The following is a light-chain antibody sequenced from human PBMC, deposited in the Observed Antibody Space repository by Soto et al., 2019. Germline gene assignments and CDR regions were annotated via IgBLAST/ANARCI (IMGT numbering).Light chain of an antibody. CDR2: DAS. CDR1: QTISKW. Sequence: DIQMTQSPSTLSASVGDRVTIPCRASQTISKWLAWYQQKPGKAPKLLIYDASSLASGVPSRFSGSGSGTEFTLTISSLQPEDYATYYCQEYYSFSTFGQGTKV. J-gene: IGKJ1*01. CDR3: QEYYSFST. V-gene: IGKV1-5*01.